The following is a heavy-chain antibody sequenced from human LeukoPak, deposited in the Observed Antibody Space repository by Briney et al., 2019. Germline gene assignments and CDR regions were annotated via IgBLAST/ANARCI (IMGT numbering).Heavy chain of an antibody. CDR3: ARAKPKNMVRGLIMRRESRYYFDY. CDR2: LSTSSSYI. CDR1: GFSFSSYN. D-gene: IGHD3-10*01. J-gene: IGHJ4*02. Sequence: PGGSLRLSCAASGFSFSSYNLNWVRQAPGKGLEWVSSLSTSSSYIYYADSVKGRSTVSRDNARNSLELQMNGLRAEDTAVYYCARAKPKNMVRGLIMRRESRYYFDYWGQGTLVTVSS. V-gene: IGHV3-21*04.